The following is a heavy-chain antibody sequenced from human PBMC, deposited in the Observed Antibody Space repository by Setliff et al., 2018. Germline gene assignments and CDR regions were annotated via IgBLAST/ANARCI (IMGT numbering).Heavy chain of an antibody. CDR2: IRHDESDI. CDR1: GFTFRGFA. J-gene: IGHJ1*01. V-gene: IGHV3-30*02. Sequence: GSLRLSCAASGFTFRGFAMHWVRQAPGKGLEWVAFIRHDESDIYYTNSVKGRFTVSRDNSKNTLYLQMNIRRPEDTALYYCVRDSSADYYDNDYFKYWGQGALVTVSS. CDR3: VRDSSADYYDNDYFKY. D-gene: IGHD2-21*02.